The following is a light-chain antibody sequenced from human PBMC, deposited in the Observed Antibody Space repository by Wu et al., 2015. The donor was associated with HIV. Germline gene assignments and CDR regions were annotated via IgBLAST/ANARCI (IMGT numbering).Light chain of an antibody. CDR3: QQYNSYPLT. V-gene: IGKV1-9*01. CDR2: TAS. CDR1: QGISRY. J-gene: IGKJ4*01. Sequence: IQLTQSPSSLSASVGDRVTITCRASQGISRYLAWYQQKLGKAPKLLIDTASTLQGGVPSRFSGSGSGTDFTLTISSLQPDDFATYFCQQYNSYPLTFGGGTKVEIK.